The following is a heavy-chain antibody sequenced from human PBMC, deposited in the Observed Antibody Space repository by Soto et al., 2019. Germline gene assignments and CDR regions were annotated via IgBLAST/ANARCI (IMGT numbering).Heavy chain of an antibody. CDR2: IRGFSPYT. D-gene: IGHD2-15*01. V-gene: IGHV3-21*01. J-gene: IGHJ6*02. CDR3: ARDRGYDAHDYYYNDTDV. Sequence: GGSLRLSCVASGFTFRTYTMNWVRQAPGKGLEWVSGIRGFSPYTFYAESVKGRFTISRDNAKNSLYLQMNSLGVEDTAVYYCARDRGYDAHDYYYNDTDVWGQGTTVTVSS. CDR1: GFTFRTYT.